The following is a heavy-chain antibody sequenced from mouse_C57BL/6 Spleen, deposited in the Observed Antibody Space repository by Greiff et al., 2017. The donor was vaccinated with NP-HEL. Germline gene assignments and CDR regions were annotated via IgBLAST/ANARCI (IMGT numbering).Heavy chain of an antibody. CDR3: ARSADYDWFAY. CDR2: IYPGDGDT. J-gene: IGHJ3*01. D-gene: IGHD2-4*01. Sequence: VQLQQSGPELVKPGASVKISCKASGYAFSSSWMNWVKQRPGKGLEWIGRIYPGDGDTNYNGKFKGKATLTADKSSSTAYMQLSSLTSEDSAVYFCARSADYDWFAYWGQGTLVTVSA. V-gene: IGHV1-82*01. CDR1: GYAFSSSW.